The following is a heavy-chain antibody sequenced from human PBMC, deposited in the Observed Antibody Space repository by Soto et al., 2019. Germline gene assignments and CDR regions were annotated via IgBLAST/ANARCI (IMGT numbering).Heavy chain of an antibody. CDR3: ASTWSGYYYFDS. Sequence: QVQLVESGGGVVQPGRSLRLSCAASGFTFGSFGMHWVRQAPGKGLEWVSIIWWDGSDAYYGDSVKGRFTISRDNSNNTLYLQMNSLRAEDTAVYYCASTWSGYYYFDSWGQGTLVTVSS. D-gene: IGHD3-3*01. CDR1: GFTFGSFG. CDR2: IWWDGSDA. J-gene: IGHJ4*02. V-gene: IGHV3-33*03.